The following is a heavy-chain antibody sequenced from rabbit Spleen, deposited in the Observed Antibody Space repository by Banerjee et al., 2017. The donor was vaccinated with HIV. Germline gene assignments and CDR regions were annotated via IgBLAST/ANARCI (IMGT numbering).Heavy chain of an antibody. V-gene: IGHV1S39*01. CDR3: ARDTGSSFSSYGMDL. CDR1: GFDFSGYG. CDR2: IDPVFGST. J-gene: IGHJ6*01. D-gene: IGHD8-1*01. Sequence: QEQLEESAGGLVQPGGSLKVSCKASGFDFSGYGVSWVRQAPGKGLEWIGYIDPVFGSTSYASWVNGRFTISKTSSTTVTLQMTSLTAADTATYFCARDTGSSFSSYGMDLWGPGTLVTVS.